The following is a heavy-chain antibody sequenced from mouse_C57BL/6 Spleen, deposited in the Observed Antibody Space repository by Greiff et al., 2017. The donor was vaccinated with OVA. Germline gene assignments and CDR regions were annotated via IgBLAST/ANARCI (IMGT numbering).Heavy chain of an antibody. CDR3: TTDGSSYDWYFDV. J-gene: IGHJ1*03. D-gene: IGHD1-1*01. Sequence: VQLQQSGAELVRPGASVKLSCTASGFNIKDYYMHWVKQRPEQGLEWIGRIDPEDGDTEYAPKFQGKATMTADTSSNTAYLQLSSLTSEDTAVYYCTTDGSSYDWYFDVWGTGTTGTVSS. CDR2: IDPEDGDT. CDR1: GFNIKDYY. V-gene: IGHV14-1*01.